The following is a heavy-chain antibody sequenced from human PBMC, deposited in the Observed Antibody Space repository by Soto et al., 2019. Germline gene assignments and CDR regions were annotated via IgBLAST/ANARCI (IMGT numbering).Heavy chain of an antibody. V-gene: IGHV3-23*01. D-gene: IGHD3-3*01. J-gene: IGHJ4*02. CDR2: ISGSGGRT. CDR3: AKDAGRFLEWFLPFDS. CDR1: GFTFRSYA. Sequence: GGSLRLSCGASGFTFRSYAMSWVRQAPGKGLEWVSVISGSGGRTHYADSVKGRFRISRDNSKNTLYLQMNSLRAEDTAVYYCAKDAGRFLEWFLPFDSWGQGSLVTVSS.